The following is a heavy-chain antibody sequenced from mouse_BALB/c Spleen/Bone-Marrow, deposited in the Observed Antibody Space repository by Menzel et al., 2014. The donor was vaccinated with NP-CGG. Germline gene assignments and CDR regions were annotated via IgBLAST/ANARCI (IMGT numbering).Heavy chain of an antibody. D-gene: IGHD4-1*01. J-gene: IGHJ3*01. Sequence: QVQLQQSDAELVKPGASVKISCKASGYTFTDHAIHRVKQKPEQGLEWIGYISPGDGVIKYNEKFKGKAILTADKSSSTAYMQLNSLTSEDSAVYFCKRSLGRFAYWGQGTLVTVSA. CDR1: GYTFTDHA. CDR3: KRSLGRFAY. V-gene: IGHV1S53*02. CDR2: ISPGDGVI.